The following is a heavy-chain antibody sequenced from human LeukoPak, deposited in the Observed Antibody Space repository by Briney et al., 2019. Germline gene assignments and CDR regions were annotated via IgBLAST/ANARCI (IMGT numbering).Heavy chain of an antibody. Sequence: SVKVSCKASGYTFTSYGISWVRQAPGQGLEWMGGIIPIFGTANYAQKFQGRVTITADESTSTAYMELSSLRSEDTAVYYCARGGTGTLQAGYYGMDVWGQGTTVTVSS. D-gene: IGHD1/OR15-1a*01. V-gene: IGHV1-69*13. J-gene: IGHJ6*02. CDR1: GYTFTSYG. CDR3: ARGGTGTLQAGYYGMDV. CDR2: IIPIFGTA.